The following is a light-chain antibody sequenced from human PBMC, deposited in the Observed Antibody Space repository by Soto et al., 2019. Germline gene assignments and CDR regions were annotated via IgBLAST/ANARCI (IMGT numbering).Light chain of an antibody. CDR2: KAS. V-gene: IGKV1-5*03. CDR1: QTISSW. CDR3: QHYNSYSEA. J-gene: IGKJ1*01. Sequence: DIQMTQSPSTLSGSVGDRVTITCRASQTISSWLAWYQQKPGKAPKLLIYKASTLKSGVPSRFSGSGSGTESTLTIRSLQRDNFATYYCQHYNSYSEAFGRGTKVEPK.